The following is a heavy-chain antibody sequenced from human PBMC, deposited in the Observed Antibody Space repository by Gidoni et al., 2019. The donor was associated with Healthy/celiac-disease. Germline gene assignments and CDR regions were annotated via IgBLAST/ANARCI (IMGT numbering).Heavy chain of an antibody. D-gene: IGHD5-12*01. Sequence: EVQLVESGGGLVKPGGSLRLYCAASGFTFSNARLNWVRQAPGKGLEWAGRIKSKTDGGTTDYAAPVKGRFTISRDDSKNTLYLQMNSLKTEDTAVYYCTTDIEGYGYNLDAFDIWGQGTMVTVSS. V-gene: IGHV3-15*07. CDR2: IKSKTDGGTT. CDR3: TTDIEGYGYNLDAFDI. J-gene: IGHJ3*02. CDR1: GFTFSNAR.